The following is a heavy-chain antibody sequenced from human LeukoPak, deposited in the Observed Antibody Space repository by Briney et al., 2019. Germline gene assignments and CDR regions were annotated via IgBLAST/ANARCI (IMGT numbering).Heavy chain of an antibody. CDR3: ARDQGDTAMVLYYFDY. J-gene: IGHJ4*02. V-gene: IGHV3-33*01. CDR1: GFTFSSYG. CDR2: IRYDGSNK. D-gene: IGHD5-18*01. Sequence: PGGSLRLSCAASGFTFSSYGMHWVRQAPGKGLEWVAVIRYDGSNKYYSDSVKGRFTISRDNSKNTLYLQMNSLRAEDTAVYYCARDQGDTAMVLYYFDYWGQGTLVTVSS.